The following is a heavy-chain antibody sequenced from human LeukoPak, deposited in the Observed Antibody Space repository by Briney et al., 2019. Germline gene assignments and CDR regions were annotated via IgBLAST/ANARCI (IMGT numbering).Heavy chain of an antibody. CDR3: EIIMITFGGVPPTDY. J-gene: IGHJ4*02. CDR2: ISGSGGST. CDR1: GFTFSSYA. V-gene: IGHV3-23*01. D-gene: IGHD3-16*01. Sequence: PGGSLRLSCAASGFTFSSYAMSWLRQAPGKGVEWVSAISGSGGSTYYADSVKGRFTISRDNSKNTLYLQMNSLRAEDTAVYYCEIIMITFGGVPPTDYWGQGTLVTVSS.